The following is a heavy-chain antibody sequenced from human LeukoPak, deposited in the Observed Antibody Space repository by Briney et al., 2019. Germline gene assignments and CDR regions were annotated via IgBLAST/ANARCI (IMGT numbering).Heavy chain of an antibody. V-gene: IGHV1-2*02. CDR1: GYTFTGCY. CDR3: ARGTYYYDSSFRHYFDY. J-gene: IGHJ4*02. CDR2: INPNSGGT. D-gene: IGHD3-22*01. Sequence: ASVKVSCKASGYTFTGCYMHWVRQAPGQGLEWMGWINPNSGGTNYAQKFQGRVTMTRDTSISTAYMELSRLRSDDTAVYYCARGTYYYDSSFRHYFDYWGQGTLVTVSS.